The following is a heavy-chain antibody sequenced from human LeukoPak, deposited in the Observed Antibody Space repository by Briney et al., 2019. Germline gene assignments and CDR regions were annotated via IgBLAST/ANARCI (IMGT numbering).Heavy chain of an antibody. CDR2: VYHRGST. Sequence: SETLSLTCTVSGVSISSYYWSWIRQPPGKGLEWIGNVYHRGSTNYNPSLKSRVTISVDTSKNQFSLKLSSVTAADTAVYYCAREGKYSSPYFDYWGQGTLVTVSS. D-gene: IGHD6-6*01. CDR3: AREGKYSSPYFDY. CDR1: GVSISSYY. V-gene: IGHV4-59*12. J-gene: IGHJ4*02.